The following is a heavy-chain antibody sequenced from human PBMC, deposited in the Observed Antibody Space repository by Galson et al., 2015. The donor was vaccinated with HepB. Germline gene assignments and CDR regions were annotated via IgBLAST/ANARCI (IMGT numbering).Heavy chain of an antibody. Sequence: SGAEVKKPGESLKISCKASGYSFRNYWIGWVRQMPGKGLECMGIIYTGDSETRYSPSFQGRVTLSADKSTNTAYLQWSSLKTSDTAMYYCARLGHEGYHYYGMDVWGQGTTVTVSS. D-gene: IGHD2-2*01. V-gene: IGHV5-51*01. CDR2: IYTGDSET. CDR1: GYSFRNYW. CDR3: ARLGHEGYHYYGMDV. J-gene: IGHJ6*02.